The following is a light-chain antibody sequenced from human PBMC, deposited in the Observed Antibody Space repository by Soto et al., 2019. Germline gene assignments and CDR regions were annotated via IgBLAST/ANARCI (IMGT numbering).Light chain of an antibody. Sequence: QSVLTQPASVSGSPGQSITISCAGTMRDVGACNLVSWYQQHPGRVPQLVIYEVRNRPSGISFRFSGSKSGNTASLTISGLQAEDEADYYCSSFTSKSTLIFGGGTKVTVL. CDR1: MRDVGACNL. CDR3: SSFTSKSTLI. CDR2: EVR. V-gene: IGLV2-14*01. J-gene: IGLJ2*01.